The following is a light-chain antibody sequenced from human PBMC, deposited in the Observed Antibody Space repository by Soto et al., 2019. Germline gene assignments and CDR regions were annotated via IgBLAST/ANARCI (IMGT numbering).Light chain of an antibody. V-gene: IGKV3-20*01. J-gene: IGKJ2*01. CDR3: QQYGSSHLYP. CDR2: GAS. Sequence: EIVLTQSPGTLSLSPGERATLSCSASQSVSSSYLAWYQQKPGQAPRLLIYGASSRATGIPDRFSGSGSGTDFTLTISRLEPEDFAVYYFQQYGSSHLYPFGQGTKLELK. CDR1: QSVSSSY.